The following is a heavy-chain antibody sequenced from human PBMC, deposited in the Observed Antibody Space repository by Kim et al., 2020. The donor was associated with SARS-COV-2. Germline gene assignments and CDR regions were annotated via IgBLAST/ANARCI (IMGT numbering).Heavy chain of an antibody. CDR2: IYYSGYT. J-gene: IGHJ6*02. V-gene: IGHV4-59*13. CDR1: GGSINNYY. D-gene: IGHD2-2*01. CDR3: ARVSSQLDQGNGMDV. Sequence: SETLSLTCTVSGGSINNYYWSWIRQPLGRGLEWVGFIYYSGYTQYNPSLNSRVTISLHTSKNQFSLRLASVTDADTATYYCARVSSQLDQGNGMDVWGQGTTVTVSS.